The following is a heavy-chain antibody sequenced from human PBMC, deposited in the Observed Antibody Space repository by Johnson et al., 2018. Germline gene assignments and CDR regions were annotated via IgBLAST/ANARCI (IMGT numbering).Heavy chain of an antibody. CDR2: ISSSSTTI. Sequence: VQLVESGGGLVQPGGSLRLSCAASGFTFSTYTMNWVRQAPGKGLEWVSYISSSSTTIYYADSVKGRFTISRDNAKNSLYLQMNSLRAEDTAVYYCAREGNGVYWYFDLWGRGTLVTVSS. CDR1: GFTFSTYT. D-gene: IGHD4-23*01. J-gene: IGHJ2*01. V-gene: IGHV3-48*01. CDR3: AREGNGVYWYFDL.